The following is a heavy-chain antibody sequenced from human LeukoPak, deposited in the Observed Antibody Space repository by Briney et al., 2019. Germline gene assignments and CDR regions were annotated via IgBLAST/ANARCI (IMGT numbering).Heavy chain of an antibody. CDR3: ARSAEHCNNGFCFTDYYMDV. CDR2: INPNSGDT. J-gene: IGHJ6*03. D-gene: IGHD2-8*01. Sequence: ASVKVSCKASGYTFSGSHIHWARQAPGQGLEWMGRINPNSGDTNYAQNFQGRVTMTRDTSITTAYMELSSLTSADTAVYFCARSAEHCNNGFCFTDYYMDVWGKGTTVTISS. V-gene: IGHV1-2*06. CDR1: GYTFSGSH.